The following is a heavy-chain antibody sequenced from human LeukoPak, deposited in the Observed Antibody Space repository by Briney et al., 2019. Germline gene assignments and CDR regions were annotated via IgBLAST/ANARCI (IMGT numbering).Heavy chain of an antibody. V-gene: IGHV1-69*13. J-gene: IGHJ4*02. Sequence: GASVKVSCKASGGSFPNYAISWVRQAPGQGLEWMGGIIPIFGTTKYAQNLQGRLSFSADESTTTAYMELSGLKYEDTAIYFCARGKSRQWLATPFDFWGQGTLVTVSS. CDR2: IIPIFGTT. CDR3: ARGKSRQWLATPFDF. CDR1: GGSFPNYA. D-gene: IGHD6-19*01.